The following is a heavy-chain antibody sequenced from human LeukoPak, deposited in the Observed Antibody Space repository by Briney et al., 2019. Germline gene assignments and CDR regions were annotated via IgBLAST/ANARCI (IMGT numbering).Heavy chain of an antibody. D-gene: IGHD1-26*01. CDR3: ARDQHSEIGVGANDY. Sequence: GGSLRLSCAASGFTFSSYAMHWVCQAPGKGLEWVAVISFDGSDKYYADSVKGRFTISRDNSKNTLYLQMNSLRAEDTAVYYCARDQHSEIGVGANDYWGQGTLVTVSS. CDR2: ISFDGSDK. J-gene: IGHJ4*02. V-gene: IGHV3-30-3*01. CDR1: GFTFSSYA.